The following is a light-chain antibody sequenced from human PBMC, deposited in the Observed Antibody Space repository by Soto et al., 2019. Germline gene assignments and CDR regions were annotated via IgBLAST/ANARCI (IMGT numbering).Light chain of an antibody. CDR3: QRYDNLPIT. V-gene: IGKV1-33*01. J-gene: IGKJ3*01. Sequence: DIPLTQSPSSLSASVGDRVTITCQASQDIVNYLNWYQQKPGKAPKLLIYDASKLESGFPSRFSGSGFGTDFTFTISSPQSEDIATYYCQRYDNLPITFGPGTKVEI. CDR1: QDIVNY. CDR2: DAS.